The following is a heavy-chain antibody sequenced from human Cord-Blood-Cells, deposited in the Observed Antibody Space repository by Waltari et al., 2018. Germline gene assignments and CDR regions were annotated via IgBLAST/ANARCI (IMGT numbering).Heavy chain of an antibody. J-gene: IGHJ3*02. CDR3: ARVKSSSSFAFDI. V-gene: IGHV3-21*01. D-gene: IGHD6-6*01. Sequence: EVQLVESGGGLVKPGGSLRLSCAASGFTFSSYSMNWVRQAPGKGLGWDSSIRSSSSYIYYADSVKGRFTISRDNAKNSLYLQMNSLRAEDTAVYYCARVKSSSSFAFDIWGQGTMVTVSS. CDR1: GFTFSSYS. CDR2: IRSSSSYI.